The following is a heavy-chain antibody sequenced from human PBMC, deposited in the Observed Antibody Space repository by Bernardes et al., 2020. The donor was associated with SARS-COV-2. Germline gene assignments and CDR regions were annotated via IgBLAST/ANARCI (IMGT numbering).Heavy chain of an antibody. CDR3: ARGYYYDSSCHLH. V-gene: IGHV3-33*01. CDR1: GFTFSSYG. J-gene: IGHJ4*02. D-gene: IGHD3-22*01. CDR2: IWYDGSNK. Sequence: GGSLRLSCAASGFTFSSYGMHWVRQAPGKGLEWVAVIWYDGSNKYYADSVKGRFTISRDNSKNTLYLQMNSLRAEDTAVYYCARGYYYDSSCHLHWVQGTLVTVSA.